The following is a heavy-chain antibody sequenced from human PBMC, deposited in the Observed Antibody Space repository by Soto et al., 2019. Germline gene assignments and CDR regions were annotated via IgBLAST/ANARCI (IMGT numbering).Heavy chain of an antibody. J-gene: IGHJ4*02. CDR3: ARGPSIRYYDYIWGSYRYHFDY. Sequence: QVQLQQWGAGLLKPSETLSLTCAVYGGSFSGYYWSWIRQPPGKGLEWIGEINHSGSTNYNPSLKSRVTISVDTSKNKFSMKLSSVTAADTAVYYCARGPSIRYYDYIWGSYRYHFDYWGQGTLVTVSS. D-gene: IGHD3-16*02. V-gene: IGHV4-34*01. CDR1: GGSFSGYY. CDR2: INHSGST.